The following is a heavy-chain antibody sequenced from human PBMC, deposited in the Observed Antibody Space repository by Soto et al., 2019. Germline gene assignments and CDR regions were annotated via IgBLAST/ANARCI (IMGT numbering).Heavy chain of an antibody. J-gene: IGHJ4*02. CDR3: ARDRVPRYGIEGSSDH. CDR2: ISYDGSRK. CDR1: GLTFSDYA. D-gene: IGHD2-2*01. Sequence: GGSLRLSCASSGLTFSDYAFHWVRQAPGKGLEWVAVISYDGSRKNYAGAVKGRFTISRDNSKNTLHLQMNSLRIEDTAVYYCARDRVPRYGIEGSSDHWGQGTLVTVSS. V-gene: IGHV3-30-3*01.